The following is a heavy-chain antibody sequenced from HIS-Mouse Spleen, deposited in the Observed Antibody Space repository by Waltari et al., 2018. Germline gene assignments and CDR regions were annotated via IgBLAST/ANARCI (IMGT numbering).Heavy chain of an antibody. J-gene: IGHJ4*02. CDR3: ATRGVGYYYFDY. Sequence: EVQLVESGGGLVQPGGSLRLSCATSGFTFSSYWMSWVSQAPGKGMEWVANIKQDGSEKYYVDSVKGRFTISRDNAKNSLYLQMNSLRAEDTAVYYCATRGVGYYYFDYWGQGTLVTVSS. V-gene: IGHV3-7*01. CDR2: IKQDGSEK. D-gene: IGHD2-15*01. CDR1: GFTFSSYW.